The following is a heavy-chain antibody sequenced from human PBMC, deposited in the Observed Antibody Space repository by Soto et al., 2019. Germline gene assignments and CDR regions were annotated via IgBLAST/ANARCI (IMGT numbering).Heavy chain of an antibody. V-gene: IGHV4-59*01. J-gene: IGHJ4*02. CDR2: IYYSGST. CDR3: ARGWGFWSGLGL. D-gene: IGHD3-3*01. Sequence: QVQLQESGPGLVKPSETLSLTCTVSGGSISSYYWSWIRQPPGKGLEWIGYIYYSGSTNYNPSLMSRVTISVDTSKNQFSLKLSSVTAADTAVYYCARGWGFWSGLGLWGQGTLVTVSS. CDR1: GGSISSYY.